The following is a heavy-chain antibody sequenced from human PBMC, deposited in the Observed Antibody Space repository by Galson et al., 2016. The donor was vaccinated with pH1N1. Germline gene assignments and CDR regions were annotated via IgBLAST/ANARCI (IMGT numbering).Heavy chain of an antibody. J-gene: IGHJ4*02. D-gene: IGHD3-22*01. CDR2: ISGDGSSI. V-gene: IGHV3-74*01. CDR1: GFTFSSFW. Sequence: SLRLSCAASGFTFSSFWMHWVRQVPGKGLVWVSRISGDGSSISYADSVKGRFTISRDNARNTLYLEMNSLRAEDTALYYCARVRLVMTGVPTGYFDFWGQGALVTVSS. CDR3: ARVRLVMTGVPTGYFDF.